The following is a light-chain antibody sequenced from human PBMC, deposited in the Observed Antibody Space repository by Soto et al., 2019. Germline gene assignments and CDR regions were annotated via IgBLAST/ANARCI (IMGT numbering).Light chain of an antibody. V-gene: IGKV1-9*01. CDR3: QQHNSYPLT. CDR1: QGISSY. CDR2: AAS. Sequence: DIQLTQSPSFLSASVGDRVTITCRASQGISSYLAWYQQKPGKAPKLLIYAASTLQSGVPSRFSGSRSGTEFTLPLSSLQPEDFATYYCQQHNSYPLTFGGGTKVEIK. J-gene: IGKJ4*01.